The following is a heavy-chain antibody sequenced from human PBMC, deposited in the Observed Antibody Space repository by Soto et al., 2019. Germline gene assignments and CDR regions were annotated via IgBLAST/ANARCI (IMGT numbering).Heavy chain of an antibody. V-gene: IGHV1-69*02. D-gene: IGHD1-7*01. CDR2: IIPILGIA. J-gene: IGHJ6*03. CDR1: GGTFSSYT. Sequence: GASVKVSCKASGGTFSSYTISWVRQAPRQGLEWMGRIIPILGIANYAQKFQGRVTITADKSTSTAYMELSSLRSEDTAVYYCAREETGTIGSYYMDVWGKGTTVTVSS. CDR3: AREETGTIGSYYMDV.